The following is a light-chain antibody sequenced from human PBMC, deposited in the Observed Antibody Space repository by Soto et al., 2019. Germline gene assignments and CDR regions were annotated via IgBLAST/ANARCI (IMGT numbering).Light chain of an antibody. CDR1: SSDVGGYNY. V-gene: IGLV2-14*01. CDR2: EVT. CDR3: SSYTSSSTV. J-gene: IGLJ3*02. Sequence: QSALTQPASVSGSPGQSITISCTGTSSDVGGYNYVSWYQQYPGKAPKLMIYEVTNRPSGVSNRFSGSKSGNTASLTISGRQAEEEADYYCSSYTSSSTVFGGGTKLTVL.